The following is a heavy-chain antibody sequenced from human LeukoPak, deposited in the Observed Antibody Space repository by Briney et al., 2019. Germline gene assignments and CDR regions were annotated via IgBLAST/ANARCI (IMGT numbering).Heavy chain of an antibody. V-gene: IGHV1-69*13. CDR3: ARELDGGFDY. CDR2: SIPSFGTA. D-gene: IGHD1-1*01. CDR1: GGTFSIYA. J-gene: IGHJ4*02. Sequence: SVKVSFKASGGTFSIYAISGVRQPPGQGLEWMGGSIPSFGTANYAQKFHGRVTITADESTSTAYMELSSLRSEDTAVYYCARELDGGFDYWGQGTLVTVSS.